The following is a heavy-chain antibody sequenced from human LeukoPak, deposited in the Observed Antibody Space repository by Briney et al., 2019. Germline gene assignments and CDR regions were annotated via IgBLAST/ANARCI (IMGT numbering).Heavy chain of an antibody. CDR1: GFTFSGSA. Sequence: PGGSLRLSRAASGFTFSGSAMHWVRQAPGKGLEWVGRIKSKTEDGTTDYAKPVKGRFTISRDDSKNTLYLQMNSLETEDTAVYYCTTLTGSKVWLTRFPMYFYYYMDVWGKGTTVTVSS. D-gene: IGHD3-16*01. J-gene: IGHJ6*03. CDR3: TTLTGSKVWLTRFPMYFYYYMDV. CDR2: IKSKTEDGTT. V-gene: IGHV3-15*01.